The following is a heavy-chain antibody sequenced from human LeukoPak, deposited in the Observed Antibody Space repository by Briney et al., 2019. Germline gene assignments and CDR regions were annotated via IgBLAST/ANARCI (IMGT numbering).Heavy chain of an antibody. CDR3: ARSRQASGLFNS. CDR2: IYDRGPA. Sequence: SQTLSLTCTDSGYAITSGGFSWNWIRQSPRKGLEWIGCIYDRGPAYYNPSLKSRFTISVDRPKNQFFLNVTSLTAADTAVYFCARSRQASGLFNSWGQGTLVVVSS. D-gene: IGHD3-10*01. CDR1: GYAITSGGFS. J-gene: IGHJ5*01. V-gene: IGHV4-30-2*06.